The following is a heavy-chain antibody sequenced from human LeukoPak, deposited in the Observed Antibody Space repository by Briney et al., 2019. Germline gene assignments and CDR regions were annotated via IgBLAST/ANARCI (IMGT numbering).Heavy chain of an antibody. Sequence: GGSLRLSCAASGFTFGDYAMHWVRQAPGKGLEWVSLISGDGGSTYYADSVKGRFTIPRDNSKNSLYLQMNSLRTEDTALYYCAKDKGYSSSWCFDQWGQGTLVTVSS. CDR1: GFTFGDYA. D-gene: IGHD6-13*01. CDR3: AKDKGYSSSWCFDQ. CDR2: ISGDGGST. J-gene: IGHJ4*02. V-gene: IGHV3-43*02.